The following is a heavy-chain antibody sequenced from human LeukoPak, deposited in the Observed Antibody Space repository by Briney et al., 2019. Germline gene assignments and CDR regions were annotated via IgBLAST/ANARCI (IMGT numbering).Heavy chain of an antibody. CDR1: GYTFTGYY. CDR3: ARLRIAAAGILNFDY. CDR2: INPNSGGT. D-gene: IGHD6-13*01. Sequence: ASVKVSCKASGYTFTGYYMHWVRQAPGQGLEWMGRINPNSGGTNCAQKFQGRVTMTRDTSISTAYMELSRPRSDDTAVYYCARLRIAAAGILNFDYWGQGTLVTVSS. V-gene: IGHV1-2*06. J-gene: IGHJ4*02.